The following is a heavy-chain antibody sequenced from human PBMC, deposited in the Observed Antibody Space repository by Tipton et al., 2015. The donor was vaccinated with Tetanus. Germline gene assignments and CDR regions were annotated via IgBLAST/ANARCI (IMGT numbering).Heavy chain of an antibody. CDR2: ISHTGST. J-gene: IGHJ4*02. Sequence: TLSLTCSVSGGSFSGHFWSWLRQPPGKGLEWIGYISHTGSTTYHPSLEGRVSISVDTSKNQFSLKLSSVTAADTAVYYCARDPSGGVRYFDYWGQGTLVTVSS. D-gene: IGHD2-8*01. V-gene: IGHV4-59*11. CDR1: GGSFSGHF. CDR3: ARDPSGGVRYFDY.